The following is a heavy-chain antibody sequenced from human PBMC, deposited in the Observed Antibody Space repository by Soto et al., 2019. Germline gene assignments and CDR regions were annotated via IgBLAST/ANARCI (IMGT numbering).Heavy chain of an antibody. CDR2: FDPKSGGT. J-gene: IGHJ4*02. CDR1: GYTFTVSY. V-gene: IGHV1-2*02. D-gene: IGHD1-26*01. CDR3: ARDLAKGGGSAGFDY. Sequence: GASVKDSRMASGYTFTVSYMHWVRQAPGPGREWMGWFDPKSGGTMYQQKFQGRVTMTWDPSISTAYMALTRLRSDDTTVYYCARDLAKGGGSAGFDYWGQGXLVTVYS.